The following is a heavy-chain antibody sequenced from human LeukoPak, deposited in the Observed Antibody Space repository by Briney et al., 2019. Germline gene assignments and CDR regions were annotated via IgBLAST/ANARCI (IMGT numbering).Heavy chain of an antibody. CDR2: IYPGDSDT. CDR3: ARGSPLSVVPAAPQGFDY. CDR1: GYSFTSYW. J-gene: IGHJ4*02. D-gene: IGHD2-2*01. V-gene: IGHV5-51*01. Sequence: GESLKISCKGSGYSFTSYWIGWVRQMPGKGLEWMGIIYPGDSDTRYSPSFQGQVTISADKSISTAYLQWSSLKASDTAMYYCARGSPLSVVPAAPQGFDYWGQGTLVTVSS.